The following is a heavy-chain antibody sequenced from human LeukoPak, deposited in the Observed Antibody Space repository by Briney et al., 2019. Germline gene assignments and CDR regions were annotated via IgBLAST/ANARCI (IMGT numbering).Heavy chain of an antibody. Sequence: SETLSLTCTVSGGSVSSGSYYWSWVRQPAGKGLEWIGRIYTSGSTNYNPSLKSRVTISVDTSKNQFSLKLSSVTAADTAVYYCAREYNWSYRREYYFDYWGQGTLVTVSS. CDR3: AREYNWSYRREYYFDY. V-gene: IGHV4-61*02. J-gene: IGHJ4*02. D-gene: IGHD1-7*01. CDR2: IYTSGST. CDR1: GGSVSSGSYY.